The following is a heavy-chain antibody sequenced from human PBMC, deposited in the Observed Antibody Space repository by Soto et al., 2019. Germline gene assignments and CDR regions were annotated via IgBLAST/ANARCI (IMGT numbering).Heavy chain of an antibody. CDR1: GYSFTTSG. CDR2: ISTYNGNT. D-gene: IGHD4-17*01. J-gene: IGHJ4*02. Sequence: SVKVSCKASGYSFTTSGITWVRQAPGQGLEWMGWISTYNGNTNYAQKLQDRVTLTTDTSTSTAYMELRSLRSDDTAVYYCARRLYGDYDYWGQGTLVTVSS. V-gene: IGHV1-18*01. CDR3: ARRLYGDYDY.